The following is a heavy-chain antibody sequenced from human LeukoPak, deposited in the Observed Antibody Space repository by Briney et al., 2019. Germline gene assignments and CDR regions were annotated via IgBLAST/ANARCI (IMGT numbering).Heavy chain of an antibody. CDR2: MSYSGST. J-gene: IGHJ3*02. CDR3: ARQGPYCDGDCYRDAFNI. D-gene: IGHD2-21*01. V-gene: IGHV4-39*01. CDR1: GGSISSGDYY. Sequence: SETLSLTCTVSGGSISSGDYYWSWIRQPPGRGLEWIGSMSYSGSTYYNPSLKSRVTISIDTSNDQFSLKLSSVTAADTAVYSCARQGPYCDGDCYRDAFNIWGQGTMVTVSS.